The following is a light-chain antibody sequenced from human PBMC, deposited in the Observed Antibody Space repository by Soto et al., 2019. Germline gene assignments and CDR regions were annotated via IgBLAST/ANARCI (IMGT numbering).Light chain of an antibody. J-gene: IGKJ1*01. CDR1: PSVTSTY. Sequence: EIVLTQSPGTLSLSPGERATLSCGASPSVTSTYLAWYQHKPGQAPRLLIYGSSSRATGIPDRFSGSGSGTDFTLTISRLEPEDFAVDYCQQYGSSPRTFGQGTKVEIK. CDR3: QQYGSSPRT. CDR2: GSS. V-gene: IGKV3-20*01.